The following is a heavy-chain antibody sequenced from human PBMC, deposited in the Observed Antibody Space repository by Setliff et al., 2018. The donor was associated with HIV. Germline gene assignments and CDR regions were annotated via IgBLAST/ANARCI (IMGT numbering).Heavy chain of an antibody. J-gene: IGHJ4*02. CDR2: ISSSSNTI. CDR3: ATDCAVVGGTGSLDS. Sequence: GGSLRLSCAASGFTFSSYGMHWVRQAPGKGLEWVSYISSSSNTIYYADSVKGRFTISRDNSKNTLYLQMNSLRVEDTAVYYCATDCAVVGGTGSLDSWGQGTLVTVSS. V-gene: IGHV3-48*01. D-gene: IGHD1-26*01. CDR1: GFTFSSYG.